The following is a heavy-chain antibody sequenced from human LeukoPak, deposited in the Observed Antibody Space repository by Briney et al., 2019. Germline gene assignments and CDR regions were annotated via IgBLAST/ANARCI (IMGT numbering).Heavy chain of an antibody. CDR3: ARWILGGSYDYYYYMDV. Sequence: ASVQVSCKASVGTHSRYAIRGVRQPPGQGLECMGGIIPIFGTANCAQKSQGKVTITTDESTRTAYMELSSLRSEDTAVYYCARWILGGSYDYYYYMDVWGKGTTVTVSS. D-gene: IGHD1-26*01. CDR2: IIPIFGTA. J-gene: IGHJ6*03. V-gene: IGHV1-69*05. CDR1: VGTHSRYA.